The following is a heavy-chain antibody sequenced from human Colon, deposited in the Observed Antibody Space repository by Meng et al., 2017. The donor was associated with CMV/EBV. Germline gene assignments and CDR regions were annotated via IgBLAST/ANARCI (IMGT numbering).Heavy chain of an antibody. CDR1: GYTFSNYW. Sequence: GGSLRLSCKGSGYTFSNYWIGWVRQLPGKGLEWMGIIYPGDSDTRYNPSFRGQVTISADKSTNTAFLQWSTLRASDTAMYYCARRAQGYSDSGTYYLGGIDYWGQGALVTVSS. D-gene: IGHD3-22*01. J-gene: IGHJ4*02. CDR3: ARRAQGYSDSGTYYLGGIDY. V-gene: IGHV5-51*01. CDR2: IYPGDSDT.